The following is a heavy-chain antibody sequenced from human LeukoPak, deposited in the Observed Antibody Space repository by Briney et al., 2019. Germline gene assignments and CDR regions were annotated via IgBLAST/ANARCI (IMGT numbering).Heavy chain of an antibody. CDR1: GGSISSSSYY. CDR2: IYYTGST. V-gene: IGHV4-39*01. Sequence: SETLSLTCTVSGGSISSSSYYWGWIRQPPGKGLEWIGSIYYTGSTYYNPSLKSRVTISVDTSKNQFSLKLSSVTAADTAVCYCARLHYGGNYGYYYYYMDVWGKGTTVTIPS. J-gene: IGHJ6*03. CDR3: ARLHYGGNYGYYYYYMDV. D-gene: IGHD4-23*01.